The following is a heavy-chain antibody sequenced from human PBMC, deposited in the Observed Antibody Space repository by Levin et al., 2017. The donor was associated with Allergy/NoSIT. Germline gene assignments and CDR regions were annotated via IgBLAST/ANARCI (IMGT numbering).Heavy chain of an antibody. J-gene: IGHJ4*02. CDR3: ARRDGYKKDYFDY. V-gene: IGHV4-31*03. Sequence: SQTLSLTCTVSGGSISSGGYYWSWIRQHPGKGLEWIGYIYYSGSTYYNPSLKSRVTISVDTSKNQFSLKLSSVTAADTAVDYCARRDGYKKDYFDYWGQGTLVTVSS. CDR1: GGSISSGGYY. D-gene: IGHD5-24*01. CDR2: IYYSGST.